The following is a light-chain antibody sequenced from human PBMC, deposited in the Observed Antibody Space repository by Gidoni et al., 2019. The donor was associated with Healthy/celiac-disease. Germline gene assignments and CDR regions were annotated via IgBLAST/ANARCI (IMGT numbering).Light chain of an antibody. Sequence: DIQMTQSPSTLSASVGDRVTITCRASQSISSWLAWYQQKPGKAHKLLIYKASSLESVVPSRFSGSGSGTEFTLTSSSLQPDDFATYYCQQYNSYPGTFGQGTKVEIK. J-gene: IGKJ1*01. CDR1: QSISSW. CDR3: QQYNSYPGT. V-gene: IGKV1-5*03. CDR2: KAS.